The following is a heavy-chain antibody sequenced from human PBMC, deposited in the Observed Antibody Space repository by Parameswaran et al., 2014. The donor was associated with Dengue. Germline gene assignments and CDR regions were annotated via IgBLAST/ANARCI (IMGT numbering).Heavy chain of an antibody. CDR2: IIPIFGTA. V-gene: IGHV1-69*01. Sequence: SWVRQAPGQGLEWMGGIIPIFGTANYAQKFQGRVTITADESTSTAYMELSSLRSEDTAVYYCARFDIVVVPAAQRSYYYYGMDVWGQGTTVTVSS. J-gene: IGHJ6*02. CDR3: ARFDIVVVPAAQRSYYYYGMDV. D-gene: IGHD2-2*01.